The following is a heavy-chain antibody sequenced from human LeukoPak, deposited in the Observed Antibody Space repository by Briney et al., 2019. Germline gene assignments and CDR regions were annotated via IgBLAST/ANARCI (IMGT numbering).Heavy chain of an antibody. V-gene: IGHV3-23*01. Sequence: GGSLRLSCVASGFTFSNYAMTWVRQAPGKGLEWVSTISGSGGTTNYADSVKGRFTISRDSSKSTLYLQMNSLRAEDTAVCFCAKGGPQFFDYWGQGSLVTVSS. J-gene: IGHJ4*02. D-gene: IGHD5-24*01. CDR2: ISGSGGTT. CDR3: AKGGPQFFDY. CDR1: GFTFSNYA.